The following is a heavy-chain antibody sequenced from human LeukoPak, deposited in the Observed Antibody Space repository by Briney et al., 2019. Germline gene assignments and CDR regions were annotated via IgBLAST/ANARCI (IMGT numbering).Heavy chain of an antibody. CDR2: ISSSSSYI. D-gene: IGHD3-16*01. V-gene: IGHV3-21*01. CDR1: GFTFVRYS. Sequence: PGGSLRLFCAAAGFTFVRYSINWVRQAPGKGLEWVSSISSSSSYIYYADSVKGRFSISRDNSKNTLYVQMSSLRAEDTAVYYCARSNNGGWGYCDYWGQGSLVTVSS. J-gene: IGHJ4*02. CDR3: ARSNNGGWGYCDY.